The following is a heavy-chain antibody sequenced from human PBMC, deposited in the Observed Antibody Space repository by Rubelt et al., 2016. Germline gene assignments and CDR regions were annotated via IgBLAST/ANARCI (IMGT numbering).Heavy chain of an antibody. J-gene: IGHJ4*02. CDR3: ASRGGRNVVNDY. CDR2: INHSGST. D-gene: IGHD2-2*01. CDR1: GGSFSGYY. V-gene: IGHV4-34*01. Sequence: QVQLQQWGAGLLKPSETLSLTCAVYGGSFSGYYWSWIRQPPGKGLEWIGEINHSGSTNYNPSLKSRVTISVDTSKNQFSLKLSSVTAADTAVYYCASRGGRNVVNDYWGQGTLVTVSS.